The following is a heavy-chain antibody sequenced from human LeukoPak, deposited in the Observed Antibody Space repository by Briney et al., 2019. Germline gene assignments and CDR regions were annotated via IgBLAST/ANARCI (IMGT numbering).Heavy chain of an antibody. J-gene: IGHJ6*02. CDR2: ISWNSGSI. CDR1: GFTFDDYG. Sequence: GRSLRLSCAASGFTFDDYGMHWVRQAPGKGLEWVSRISWNSGSIGYADSMKGRFTISRDNAKNSLYLQMNSLRPEDTALYYCAKDRVQVGYYYGMDVWGQGTTVTVSS. D-gene: IGHD2-2*01. V-gene: IGHV3-9*01. CDR3: AKDRVQVGYYYGMDV.